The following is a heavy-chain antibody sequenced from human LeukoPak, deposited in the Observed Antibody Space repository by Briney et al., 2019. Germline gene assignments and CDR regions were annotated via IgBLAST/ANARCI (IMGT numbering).Heavy chain of an antibody. V-gene: IGHV3-48*01. Sequence: PGGSLRLSCVASGFTFSTFGMNWVRQAPGKGLEWVSYVSSSRTTIYYADSVKGRFTISRDDATSSLYLQMNSLRAEDTALYYCARMSTGYYDDYWGQGTLVAVSS. CDR3: ARMSTGYYDDY. J-gene: IGHJ4*02. D-gene: IGHD3-9*01. CDR1: GFTFSTFG. CDR2: VSSSRTTI.